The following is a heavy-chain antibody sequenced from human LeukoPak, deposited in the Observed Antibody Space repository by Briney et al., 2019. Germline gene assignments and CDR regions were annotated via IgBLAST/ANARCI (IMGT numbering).Heavy chain of an antibody. Sequence: SETLSLTCTVSGGSISSSSYYWGWIRQPPGKGLEWIGSIYYSGSTYYNPSLKSRVTISVDTSKNQFSLRLSSVTAADTAVYYCAKWVRRAAGIIVGFDVWGQGTMVTVSS. CDR1: GGSISSSSYY. D-gene: IGHD6-13*01. CDR2: IYYSGST. V-gene: IGHV4-39*01. CDR3: AKWVRRAAGIIVGFDV. J-gene: IGHJ3*01.